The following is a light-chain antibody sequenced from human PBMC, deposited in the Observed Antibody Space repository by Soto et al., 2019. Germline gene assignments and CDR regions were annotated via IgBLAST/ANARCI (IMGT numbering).Light chain of an antibody. CDR1: TSNIAINY. CDR3: ATWDISLTAVL. CDR2: DND. Sequence: QSVLTQPPSVSAPPGQKVTISCSGSTSNIAINYVSWYQKVPGTAPTLLIYDNDKRPSGTPDRFSAPKSGTAATLDISGLQTGDEADYYCATWDISLTAVLFGGGTKLTVL. J-gene: IGLJ3*02. V-gene: IGLV1-51*01.